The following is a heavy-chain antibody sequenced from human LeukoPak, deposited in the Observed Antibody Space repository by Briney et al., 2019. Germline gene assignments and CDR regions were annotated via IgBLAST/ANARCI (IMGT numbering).Heavy chain of an antibody. Sequence: GGSLRLSCAASGFTFSSYAMHWVRQAPGKGLEWVAVISYDGSNKYYADSVKGRFTISRDNSKNTLYLQMNSLRAEDTAVYYCARGRWLQARGPSFDYWGQGTLVTASS. CDR2: ISYDGSNK. J-gene: IGHJ4*02. D-gene: IGHD5-24*01. CDR3: ARGRWLQARGPSFDY. V-gene: IGHV3-30-3*01. CDR1: GFTFSSYA.